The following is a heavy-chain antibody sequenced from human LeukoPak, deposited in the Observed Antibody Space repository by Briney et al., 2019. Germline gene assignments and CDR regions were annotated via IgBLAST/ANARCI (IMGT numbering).Heavy chain of an antibody. V-gene: IGHV4-59*01. CDR2: IYYSGST. CDR3: ARSYYYDSSGYYYDY. J-gene: IGHJ4*02. CDR1: GGSISSYY. D-gene: IGHD3-22*01. Sequence: PSETLSLTCTVSGGSISSYYWSWIRRPPGKGLEWIGYIYYSGSTNYNPSLKSGVTISVETSKNQFSLMHRSATAAATGVYYCARSYYYDSSGYYYDYWGQGTLVTVSS.